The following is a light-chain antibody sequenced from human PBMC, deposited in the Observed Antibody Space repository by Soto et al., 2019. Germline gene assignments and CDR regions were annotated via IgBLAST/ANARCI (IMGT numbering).Light chain of an antibody. V-gene: IGKV1-9*01. CDR1: QSIGTY. CDR2: TAS. CDR3: QQRNSYPIT. J-gene: IGKJ5*01. Sequence: DIQMTQSPSSLSAFVGGRGTIIYLARQSIGTYVNWYQQKPGKAPNLLNHTASTVQSGVPSRFSGSGSGTEFTLTISSLQPEDFATYYCQQRNSYPITFGQGTRLENK.